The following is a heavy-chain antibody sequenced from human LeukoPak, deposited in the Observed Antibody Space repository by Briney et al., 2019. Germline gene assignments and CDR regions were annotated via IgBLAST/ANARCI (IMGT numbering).Heavy chain of an antibody. J-gene: IGHJ4*02. Sequence: PRGSLRLSCAASGFTVSSNYMSWVRQAPGKGLEWVSVIYSGGSTYYADSVKGRFTISRDNSKNTLYLQMNSLRAEDTAVYYCARDNRRDGYNYGDYWGQGTLVTVSS. V-gene: IGHV3-66*01. CDR2: IYSGGST. CDR3: ARDNRRDGYNYGDY. CDR1: GFTVSSNY. D-gene: IGHD5-24*01.